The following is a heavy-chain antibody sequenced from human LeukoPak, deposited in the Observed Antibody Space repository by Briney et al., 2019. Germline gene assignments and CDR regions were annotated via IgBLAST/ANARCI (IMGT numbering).Heavy chain of an antibody. J-gene: IGHJ5*02. CDR1: GYTLTGYY. CDR2: INPNSGGT. Sequence: ASVKVSCKASGYTLTGYYMHWVRQAPGQGIEWMGWINPNSGGTNYAQKFQGRVTMTRDTSISTAYMELSRLRSDDTAVYYCARDRVVVVAATGVSWFDPWGQGTLVTVSS. D-gene: IGHD2-15*01. V-gene: IGHV1-2*02. CDR3: ARDRVVVVAATGVSWFDP.